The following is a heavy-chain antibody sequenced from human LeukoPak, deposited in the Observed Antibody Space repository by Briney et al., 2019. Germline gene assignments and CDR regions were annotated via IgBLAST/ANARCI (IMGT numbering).Heavy chain of an antibody. D-gene: IGHD1-26*01. Sequence: GRSLRLSCAASEFTFSDYAMHWVRQAPGKGLEWVALILFDGSNKNYADSVKGRFTISRDTSKNTLYLQMNSLRAEDAAIYYCATLSGYFHHWGQGTLVTVSS. V-gene: IGHV3-30-3*01. CDR2: ILFDGSNK. CDR3: ATLSGYFHH. J-gene: IGHJ4*02. CDR1: EFTFSDYA.